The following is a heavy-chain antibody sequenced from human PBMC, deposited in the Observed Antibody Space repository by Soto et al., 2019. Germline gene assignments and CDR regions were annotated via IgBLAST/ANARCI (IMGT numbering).Heavy chain of an antibody. CDR3: ARGPTDYYDNSANYFLDY. V-gene: IGHV1-18*01. Sequence: GASVKVSCKASGYTFITYGVSWVRQAPGQGLDWLGWISTYNGNTRYAERLQGRVTMTTDTTTNTAYMELRNLRSDDTAAYYCARGPTDYYDNSANYFLDYWGQGTLVTVSS. D-gene: IGHD3-22*01. J-gene: IGHJ4*02. CDR2: ISTYNGNT. CDR1: GYTFITYG.